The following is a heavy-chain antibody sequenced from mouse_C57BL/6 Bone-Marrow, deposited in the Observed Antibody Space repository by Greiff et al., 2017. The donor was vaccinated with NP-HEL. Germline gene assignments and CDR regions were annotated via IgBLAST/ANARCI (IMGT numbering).Heavy chain of an antibody. CDR3: ERPRWFLDY. V-gene: IGHV1-81*01. CDR2: IYPRTGST. D-gene: IGHD2-3*01. CDR1: GYTFTGYG. Sequence: QVHLQQSGAELARPGASVTLSCKASGYTFTGYGMSWVKQRPGQGLEWIGAIYPRTGSTSYNEKFKGKATLTADKSSSTAYMELRSLTSEDSAVYCWERPRWFLDYGGQGTTLTVSA. J-gene: IGHJ2*01.